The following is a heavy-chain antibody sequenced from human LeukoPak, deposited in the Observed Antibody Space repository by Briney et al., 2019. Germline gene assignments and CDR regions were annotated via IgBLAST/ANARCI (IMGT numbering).Heavy chain of an antibody. CDR3: AAMQWLRPSRGWFDP. D-gene: IGHD5-12*01. CDR1: GFTFDDYA. V-gene: IGHV3-9*01. J-gene: IGHJ5*02. Sequence: GGSLRLSCAASGFTFDDYAMHWVRQAPGKGLEWVSGISWNSGSIGYADSVKGRFTISRDDAKNSLYLQVNSLRAGDTALYYCAAMQWLRPSRGWFDPWGQGTLVTVSS. CDR2: ISWNSGSI.